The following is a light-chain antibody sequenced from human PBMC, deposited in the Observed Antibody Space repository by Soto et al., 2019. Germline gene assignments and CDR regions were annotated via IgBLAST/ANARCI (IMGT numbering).Light chain of an antibody. CDR1: SSNIGAGYD. Sequence: VLTQPPSVSGAPGQRVTISCTGSSSNIGAGYDVHWYQQLPGTAPKLLIYGNSNRPSGVPDRFSGSKSGTSASLAITGLQAEDEADYYCQSYDSSLSAFYVFGTGTKLTVL. J-gene: IGLJ1*01. CDR2: GNS. CDR3: QSYDSSLSAFYV. V-gene: IGLV1-40*01.